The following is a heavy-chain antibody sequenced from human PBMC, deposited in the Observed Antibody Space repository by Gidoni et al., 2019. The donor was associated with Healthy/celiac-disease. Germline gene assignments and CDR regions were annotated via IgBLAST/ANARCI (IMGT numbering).Heavy chain of an antibody. CDR3: ARDPGDSSGYYLHDAFDI. D-gene: IGHD3-22*01. J-gene: IGHJ3*02. CDR1: GFPFSSYS. Sequence: EVQLVESGGGLVQPGGSLRLSVAASGFPFSSYSMNWVRQAPGKGLEWVSYISSSSSTIYYADSVKGRFTISRDNAKNSLYLQMNSLRDEDTAVYYCARDPGDSSGYYLHDAFDIWGQGTMVTVSS. V-gene: IGHV3-48*02. CDR2: ISSSSSTI.